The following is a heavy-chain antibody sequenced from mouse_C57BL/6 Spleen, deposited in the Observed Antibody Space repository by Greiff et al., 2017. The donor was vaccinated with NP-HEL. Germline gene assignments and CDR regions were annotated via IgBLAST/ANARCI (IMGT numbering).Heavy chain of an antibody. CDR1: GFSLTSYG. CDR3: ARNYDGYFTGFDY. J-gene: IGHJ2*01. V-gene: IGHV2-2*01. Sequence: VKLVESGPGLVQPSQSLSITCTVSGFSLTSYGVHWVRQSPGKGLEWLGVIWSGGSTDYNAAFISKLSISKDNSKSQVFFKMNSLQADDTARYYCARNYDGYFTGFDYWGQGTTLTVSS. CDR2: IWSGGST. D-gene: IGHD2-3*01.